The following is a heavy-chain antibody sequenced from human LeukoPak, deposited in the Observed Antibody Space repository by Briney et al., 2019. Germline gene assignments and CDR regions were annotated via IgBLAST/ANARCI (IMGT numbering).Heavy chain of an antibody. CDR2: ICYSGST. D-gene: IGHD6-6*01. CDR3: ARDRRGLVDP. V-gene: IGHV4-59*01. J-gene: IGHJ5*02. Sequence: SETLSLTCTVSGGSISSYYWSWIRQPPGKGLEWIGYICYSGSTNYNPSLKSRVTISVDTSKNQFSLKLSSVTAADTAVYYCARDRRGLVDPWGQGTLVTVSS. CDR1: GGSISSYY.